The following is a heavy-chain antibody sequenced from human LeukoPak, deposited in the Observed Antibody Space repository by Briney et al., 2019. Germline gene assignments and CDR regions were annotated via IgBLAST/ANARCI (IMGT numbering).Heavy chain of an antibody. CDR2: INHSGST. CDR3: ARGQGTVTTH. CDR1: GGSFSGYY. V-gene: IGHV4-34*01. D-gene: IGHD4-17*01. Sequence: SETLSLTCAVYGGSFSGYYWTWIRQPPGKGLEWIGEINHSGSTNYNPSLKSRVTISVDTSKNQFSLKLSSVAAADPAVYYCARGQGTVTTHWGQGTLVTVSS. J-gene: IGHJ4*02.